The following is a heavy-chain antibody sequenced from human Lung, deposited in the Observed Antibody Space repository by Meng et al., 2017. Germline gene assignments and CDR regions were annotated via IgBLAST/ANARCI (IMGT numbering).Heavy chain of an antibody. CDR2: INHSGST. D-gene: IGHD4-11*01. CDR1: GGSFSDYY. Sequence: QRHEWVAGRLKPSETLALTCVVSGGSFSDYYWSWIRQPPGKGLEWIGEINHSGSTNYNPSLESRATISVDTSQNNLSLKLSSVTAADSAVYYCARGPTTMAHDFDYWGQGTLVTVSS. J-gene: IGHJ4*02. CDR3: ARGPTTMAHDFDY. V-gene: IGHV4-34*01.